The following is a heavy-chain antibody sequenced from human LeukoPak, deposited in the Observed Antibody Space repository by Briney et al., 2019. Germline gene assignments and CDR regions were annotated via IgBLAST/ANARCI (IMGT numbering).Heavy chain of an antibody. J-gene: IGHJ6*02. V-gene: IGHV4-34*01. Sequence: SETLSLTCAVYGGSFSGDYWSWIRQPPGKGLEWIGEINHSGSTNCNPSLKSRVTISVDTSKNQFSLKLSSVTAADTAVYYCARYGYYYYYGMDVWGQGTTVTVSS. CDR1: GGSFSGDY. CDR3: ARYGYYYYYGMDV. CDR2: INHSGST. D-gene: IGHD3-10*01.